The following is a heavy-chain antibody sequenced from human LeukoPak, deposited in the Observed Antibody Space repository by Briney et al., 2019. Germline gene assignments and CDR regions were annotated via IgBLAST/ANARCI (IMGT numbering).Heavy chain of an antibody. CDR2: ITWDAGST. D-gene: IGHD6-13*01. CDR3: AKGTSSWHEFDY. J-gene: IGHJ4*02. V-gene: IGHV3-43D*03. Sequence: GGSLRLSCAASGFTFDDYAMHWVRQAPGKGLEWVSLITWDAGSTYYADSVKGRFTISRDNSKNSLNLQMNSLRAEDTALYYCAKGTSSWHEFDYWGQGTLVTVSS. CDR1: GFTFDDYA.